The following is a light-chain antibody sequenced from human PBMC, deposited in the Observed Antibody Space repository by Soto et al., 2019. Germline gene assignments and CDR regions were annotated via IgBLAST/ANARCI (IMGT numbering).Light chain of an antibody. CDR2: GAS. V-gene: IGKV1-5*03. Sequence: DIQMTQSPSSLSASVGDRVTITCRASESISTWLAWYQQKPGKAPKLLIYGASSLESGVPPRFSGDGSGTEFTLTISSLQPDDFATYYCQQYNSYSFGQGTKVDIK. J-gene: IGKJ1*01. CDR3: QQYNSYS. CDR1: ESISTW.